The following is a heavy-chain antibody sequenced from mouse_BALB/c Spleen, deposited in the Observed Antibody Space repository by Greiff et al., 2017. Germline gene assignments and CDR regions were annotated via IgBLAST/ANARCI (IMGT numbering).Heavy chain of an antibody. V-gene: IGHV2-9*02. CDR3: ARDHYGSSLDY. J-gene: IGHJ4*01. CDR2: IWAGGST. D-gene: IGHD1-1*01. Sequence: VKVVESGPGLVAPSQSLSITCTVSGFSLTSYGVHWVRQPPGKGLEWLGVIWAGGSTNYNSALMSRLSISKDNSKSQVFLKMNSLQTDDTAMYYCARDHYGSSLDYWGQGTSVTVSS. CDR1: GFSLTSYG.